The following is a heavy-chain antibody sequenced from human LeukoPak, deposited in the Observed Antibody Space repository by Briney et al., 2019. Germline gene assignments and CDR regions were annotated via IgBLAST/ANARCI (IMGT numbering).Heavy chain of an antibody. V-gene: IGHV3-30*02. Sequence: GGSLRPSCAASGFTFSSYGMHWVRQAPGKGLEWVAFIRYDGSNKYYADSVKGRFTISRDNSKNTLYLQMNSLRAEDTAVYYCAKRGRYYYDSSGYKSPVDYWGQGTLVTVSS. D-gene: IGHD3-22*01. J-gene: IGHJ4*02. CDR2: IRYDGSNK. CDR1: GFTFSSYG. CDR3: AKRGRYYYDSSGYKSPVDY.